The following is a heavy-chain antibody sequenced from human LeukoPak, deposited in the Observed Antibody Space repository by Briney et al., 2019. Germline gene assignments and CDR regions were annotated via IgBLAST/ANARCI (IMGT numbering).Heavy chain of an antibody. CDR3: ARDILYYYDSSGYDY. J-gene: IGHJ4*02. Sequence: ASVKVSCKASGYTFTSYGISWVRQAPGQGLEWMGWISAYNGNTNYAQKLQGRVTMTTDTSTSTAYMELRSLRSDDTAVYYCARDILYYYDSSGYDYWGQGTLVTVS. CDR2: ISAYNGNT. V-gene: IGHV1-18*01. CDR1: GYTFTSYG. D-gene: IGHD3-22*01.